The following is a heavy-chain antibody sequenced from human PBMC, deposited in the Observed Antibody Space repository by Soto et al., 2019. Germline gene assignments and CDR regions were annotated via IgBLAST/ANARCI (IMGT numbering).Heavy chain of an antibody. CDR1: GFTFSSYA. D-gene: IGHD6-13*01. J-gene: IGHJ6*02. Sequence: GSLRLSCAASGFTFSSYAMSWVRQAPGKGLEWVSAISGSGGSTYYADSVKGRFTISRDNSKNTLYLQMNSLRAEDTAVYYCAKTRIAAAGTYYYYYGMDVWGQGTTVTVSS. V-gene: IGHV3-23*01. CDR2: ISGSGGST. CDR3: AKTRIAAAGTYYYYYGMDV.